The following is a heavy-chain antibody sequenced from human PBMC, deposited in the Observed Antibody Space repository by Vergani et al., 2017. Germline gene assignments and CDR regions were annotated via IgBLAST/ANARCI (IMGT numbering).Heavy chain of an antibody. CDR1: GGSFSGYY. CDR3: ARGGRATVVTPVVFXFDP. D-gene: IGHD4-23*01. V-gene: IGHV4-34*01. J-gene: IGHJ5*02. CDR2: INHSGST. Sequence: QVQLQQWGAGLLKPSETLSLTCAVYGGSFSGYYWSWIRQPPGKGLEWIGEINHSGSTNYNPSLKSRVTISVDTSKNQFSLKLSSVTAADTAVYYCARGGRATVVTPVVFXFDPWGQGTLVTVSS.